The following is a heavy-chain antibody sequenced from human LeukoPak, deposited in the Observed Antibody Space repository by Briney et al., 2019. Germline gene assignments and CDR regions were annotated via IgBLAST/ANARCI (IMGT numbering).Heavy chain of an antibody. CDR3: ARDLFAHYYDSSGYTDAFDI. CDR2: INSDGSST. V-gene: IGHV3-74*01. CDR1: GFTFSSYW. D-gene: IGHD3-22*01. Sequence: PEGSLRLSCAASGFTFSSYWMHWVRQAPGKGLVWVSRINSDGSSTSYADSVKGRFTISRDNAKNTLYLQMNSLRAEDTAVYYCARDLFAHYYDSSGYTDAFDIWGQGTMVTVSS. J-gene: IGHJ3*02.